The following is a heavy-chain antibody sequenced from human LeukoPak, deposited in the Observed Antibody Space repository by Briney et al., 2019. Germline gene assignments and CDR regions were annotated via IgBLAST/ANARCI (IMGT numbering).Heavy chain of an antibody. CDR2: ISGSGGST. Sequence: GGSLGLSCAASGFTFSSYAMSWVRQAPGKGLEWVSVISGSGGSTYYADSVKGRFTISRDNSKNTLYLQMNSLRAEDTAVYYCARESGDSSSSLGVFDYWGQGTLVTVSS. CDR1: GFTFSSYA. CDR3: ARESGDSSSSLGVFDY. V-gene: IGHV3-23*01. D-gene: IGHD6-6*01. J-gene: IGHJ4*02.